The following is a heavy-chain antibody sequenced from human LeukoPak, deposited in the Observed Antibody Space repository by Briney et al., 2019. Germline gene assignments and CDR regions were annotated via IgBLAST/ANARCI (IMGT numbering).Heavy chain of an antibody. D-gene: IGHD5-18*01. Sequence: GGSLRLSCAASGFTFSNAWMSWVRQAPGKGLEWVGRIKSKTDGGTTDYAAPVKGRFTISRDDSKNTLYLQMNSLKTEDTAVYYCTTVGGYSYGFGNTYYFDNWGQGALVTVSS. J-gene: IGHJ4*02. CDR2: IKSKTDGGTT. CDR3: TTVGGYSYGFGNTYYFDN. V-gene: IGHV3-15*01. CDR1: GFTFSNAW.